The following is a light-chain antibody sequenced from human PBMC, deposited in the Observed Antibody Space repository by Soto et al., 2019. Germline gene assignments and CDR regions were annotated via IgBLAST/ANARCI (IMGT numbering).Light chain of an antibody. Sequence: QFVLTQPPSASGSPGQSVTISCTGTSSDVGDYNYVSWYQQHPGKAPKLMIYEVSKRPSGVPDRFSGSKSGSTASLTVSGLQAEDEADYFCNSYAGSSNYVFGTGTKVTVL. CDR1: SSDVGDYNY. CDR3: NSYAGSSNYV. CDR2: EVS. J-gene: IGLJ1*01. V-gene: IGLV2-8*01.